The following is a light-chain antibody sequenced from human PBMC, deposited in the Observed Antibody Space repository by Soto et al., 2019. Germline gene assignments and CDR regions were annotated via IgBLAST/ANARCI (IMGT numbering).Light chain of an antibody. CDR3: QQYNDKST. V-gene: IGKV1-5*03. Sequence: DIQMTQSPSTLSASVGDRVTITCRASQSISSWLAWYQQKPGKAPNLLIYKASSLQSGVPSRFSGSGSGTEFTLTISSLQPDDCGTYYCQQYNDKSTFGQGTKVEIK. CDR1: QSISSW. CDR2: KAS. J-gene: IGKJ1*01.